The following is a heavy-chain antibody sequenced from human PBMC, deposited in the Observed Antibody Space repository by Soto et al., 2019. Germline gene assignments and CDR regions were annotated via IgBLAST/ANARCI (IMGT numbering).Heavy chain of an antibody. V-gene: IGHV1-69*01. CDR2: IIPIPGTA. CDR1: GGTFSSDA. J-gene: IGHJ6*02. Sequence: QVQLVQSGAEVKKPGSSVKVSCKDSGGTFSSDAISWVRQAPGQGLEWMGGIIPIPGTANYAQKFQGRVTITADESTSTAYMELSSLRSEDTAVYYCARSQGSSTSLEIYYYYYYGMDVWGQGTTVTVSS. D-gene: IGHD2-2*01. CDR3: ARSQGSSTSLEIYYYYYYGMDV.